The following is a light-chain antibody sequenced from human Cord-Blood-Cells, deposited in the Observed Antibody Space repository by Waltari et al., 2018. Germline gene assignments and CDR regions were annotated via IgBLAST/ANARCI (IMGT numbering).Light chain of an antibody. J-gene: IGLJ3*02. V-gene: IGLV2-23*01. CDR3: CSYAGSSTWV. Sequence: QSALTQPVSVSGSAGQSITISCTGTSSDVASYNLVSWYQQHPGKAPKLMIYEGRKRPSGVSNRFSGSKSGNTASLTISGLQAEDEADYYCCSYAGSSTWVFGGGTKLTVL. CDR2: EGR. CDR1: SSDVASYNL.